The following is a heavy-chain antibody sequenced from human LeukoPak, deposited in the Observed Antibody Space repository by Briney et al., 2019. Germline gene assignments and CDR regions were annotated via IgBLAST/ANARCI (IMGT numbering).Heavy chain of an antibody. Sequence: GGSLRLSCAASGFTFSSYAMSWVRQAPGKGLEWVSAISGSGGSTYYADSVKGRFTISRDNSKNTLYLQMNSLRAEDTAVYYCAKRDDSSGYYYVDYWGQGTLLTVSS. V-gene: IGHV3-23*01. CDR3: AKRDDSSGYYYVDY. CDR2: ISGSGGST. J-gene: IGHJ4*02. CDR1: GFTFSSYA. D-gene: IGHD3-22*01.